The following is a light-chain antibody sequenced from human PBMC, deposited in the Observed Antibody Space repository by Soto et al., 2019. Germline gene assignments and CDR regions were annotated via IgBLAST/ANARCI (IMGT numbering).Light chain of an antibody. CDR3: QQYGSSPLT. CDR2: DAS. V-gene: IGKV3-20*01. CDR1: QSVSSSY. Sequence: EIVLTQSPGTLSLSPGERATLSRRASQSVSSSYLAWYQQKPGQAPRLLICDASSRATGIPDRFSGSGSGTDFTLTISRLEPEDFAVFYCQQYGSSPLTFGGGTKVDI. J-gene: IGKJ4*01.